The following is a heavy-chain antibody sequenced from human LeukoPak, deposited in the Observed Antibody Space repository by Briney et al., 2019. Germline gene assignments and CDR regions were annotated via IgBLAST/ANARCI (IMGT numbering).Heavy chain of an antibody. Sequence: SETLSLTCTVSGGSISSYYWSWIRQPPGKGLEWIGYIYYSGSTNYNPSLKSRVTISVDTSKNQFSLKLSSVTAADTAVYYCARDGYGGNPFDYWGQGTLVTVSS. CDR3: ARDGYGGNPFDY. V-gene: IGHV4-59*01. CDR2: IYYSGST. CDR1: GGSISSYY. J-gene: IGHJ4*02. D-gene: IGHD4-23*01.